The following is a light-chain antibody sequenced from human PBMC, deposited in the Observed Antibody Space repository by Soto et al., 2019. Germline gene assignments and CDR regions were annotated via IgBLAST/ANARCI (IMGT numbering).Light chain of an antibody. CDR1: SSNIGSNT. CDR2: GNS. Sequence: QSVLTQPPSASGTPGQRVTISCSGSSSNIGSNTVNWYQQLPGTAPKLLIYGNSNRPSGVPDRFSGSKSGTSASLAITGLQAEHEADYYCQSYDSSLSGYVFGTGTKLTVL. CDR3: QSYDSSLSGYV. J-gene: IGLJ1*01. V-gene: IGLV1-40*01.